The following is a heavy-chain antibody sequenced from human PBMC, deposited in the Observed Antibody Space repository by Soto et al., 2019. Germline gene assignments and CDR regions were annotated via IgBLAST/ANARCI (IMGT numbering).Heavy chain of an antibody. CDR3: AKDYGSSRYFFDY. D-gene: IGHD6-19*01. V-gene: IGHV3-23*01. CDR1: GFTFINYA. Sequence: LRLSCAASGFTFINYAMTWVRQAPGEGLEWVSTISGNGANTHYADSVKGRFSISRDNSKNTLYIQMNSLRADDSAVYYCAKDYGSSRYFFDYWGQGALVTVSS. CDR2: ISGNGANT. J-gene: IGHJ4*02.